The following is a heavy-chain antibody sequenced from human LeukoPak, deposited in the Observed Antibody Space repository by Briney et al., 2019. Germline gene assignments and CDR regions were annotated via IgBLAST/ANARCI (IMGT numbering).Heavy chain of an antibody. D-gene: IGHD3-22*01. J-gene: IGHJ4*02. CDR1: GFTFSSYA. CDR2: ISYDGSNK. CDR3: AREGTNGYYYDSSGFDY. V-gene: IGHV3-30-3*01. Sequence: GRSLRLSCAASGFTFSSYAIHWVRQAPGKGLEWVAVISYDGSNKYYADSVKGRFTISRDNSKNTLYLQMNSLRAEVTAVYYCAREGTNGYYYDSSGFDYWGQGTLVTVSS.